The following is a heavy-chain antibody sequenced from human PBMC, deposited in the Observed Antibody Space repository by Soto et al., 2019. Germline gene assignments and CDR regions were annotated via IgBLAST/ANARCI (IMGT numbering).Heavy chain of an antibody. CDR1: GGSFSGYY. J-gene: IGHJ4*02. CDR3: ARGGRWWAATSGFDY. D-gene: IGHD2-15*01. Sequence: QVQLQQWGAGLLKPSETLSLTCAVYGGSFSGYYWSWIRQPPGKGLEWIGEINHSGSTNYNPSLKSRVTISVDTSKNQFSLQLSSVTAADTAVYYCARGGRWWAATSGFDYWGQGTLVTVSS. V-gene: IGHV4-34*01. CDR2: INHSGST.